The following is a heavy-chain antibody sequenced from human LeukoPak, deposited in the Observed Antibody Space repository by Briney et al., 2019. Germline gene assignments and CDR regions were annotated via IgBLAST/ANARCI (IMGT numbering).Heavy chain of an antibody. CDR3: ARGQYCTNGVCYHDAFDI. CDR2: IYYSGST. D-gene: IGHD2-8*01. CDR1: GGSISSSSYY. J-gene: IGHJ3*02. Sequence: SETLSLTCTVSGGSISSSSYYWGWIRQPPGKGLEWIGSIYYSGSTYYNPSLKSRVTISVDTSKNQFSLKLSSVTAAGTAVYYCARGQYCTNGVCYHDAFDIWGQGTMVTVSS. V-gene: IGHV4-39*07.